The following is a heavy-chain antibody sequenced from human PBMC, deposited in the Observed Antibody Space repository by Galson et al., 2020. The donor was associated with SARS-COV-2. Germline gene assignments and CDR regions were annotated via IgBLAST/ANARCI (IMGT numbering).Heavy chain of an antibody. J-gene: IGHJ6*03. CDR3: ARGRRDASVAFTLGYYYYCMDV. Sequence: SQTLSLTCAVYGGSFRDHYWSWIRQPPGNGLEWVAEITYSGSASHNPSPKSRVTISVDTSKNQFSLRLASVTAADTAVDYCARGRRDASVAFTLGYYYYCMDVWGKGTTVTVAS. D-gene: IGHD3-3*02. V-gene: IGHV4-34*01. CDR1: GGSFRDHY. CDR2: ITYSGSA.